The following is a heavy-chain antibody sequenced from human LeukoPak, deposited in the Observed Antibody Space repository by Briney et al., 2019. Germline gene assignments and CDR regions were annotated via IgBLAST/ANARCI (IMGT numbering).Heavy chain of an antibody. CDR3: AREVRYSYGPYYYYYYMDV. Sequence: PSETLSLTWTVSGGSISSYYWSWIRQPPGKGLEWIGYIYYSGSTNYNPSLKSRVTISVDTSKNQFSLKLSSVTAADTAVYYCAREVRYSYGPYYYYYYMDVWGKGTTATVSS. V-gene: IGHV4-59*01. J-gene: IGHJ6*03. D-gene: IGHD5-18*01. CDR1: GGSISSYY. CDR2: IYYSGST.